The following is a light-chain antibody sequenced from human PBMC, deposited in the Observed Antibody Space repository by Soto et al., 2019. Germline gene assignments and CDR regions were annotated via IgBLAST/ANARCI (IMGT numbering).Light chain of an antibody. J-gene: IGKJ1*01. V-gene: IGKV3-11*01. Sequence: EIVLTQSPGTLSLSPGEXATLSCRASQSVSSYLAWYQQKPGQAPRLLIYDASNRATGIPARFSGSGSGTDFTLTISSLEPEDFAVYYCQQSSNWPWTFGQGTKVDTK. CDR3: QQSSNWPWT. CDR2: DAS. CDR1: QSVSSY.